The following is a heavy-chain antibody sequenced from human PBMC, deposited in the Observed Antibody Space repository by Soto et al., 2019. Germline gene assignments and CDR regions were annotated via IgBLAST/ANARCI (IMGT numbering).Heavy chain of an antibody. Sequence: GGSLRLSCAASGFTFSSYSMNWVRQAPGKGLEWVSYISSSSSTIYYADSVKGRFTISRDNAKNSLYLQMNSLRDEDTAVYYCARVLGLGYSYIPYGMDVWGQGTTVTVSS. J-gene: IGHJ6*02. D-gene: IGHD5-18*01. CDR1: GFTFSSYS. CDR3: ARVLGLGYSYIPYGMDV. CDR2: ISSSSSTI. V-gene: IGHV3-48*02.